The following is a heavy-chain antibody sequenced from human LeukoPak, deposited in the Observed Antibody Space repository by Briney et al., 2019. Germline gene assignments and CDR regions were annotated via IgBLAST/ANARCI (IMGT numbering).Heavy chain of an antibody. V-gene: IGHV4-59*08. J-gene: IGHJ3*02. D-gene: IGHD3-22*01. Sequence: SENLSLTCTVSGGSISSYYWSWIRQPPGKGLEWIGYIYYSGSTNYNPSLKSRVTISVDTSKNQFSLKLSSVTAADTAVYYCARGGYCSGGSCYQQYYYDSSGYYYDAFDIWGQGTMVTVSS. CDR3: ARGGYCSGGSCYQQYYYDSSGYYYDAFDI. CDR2: IYYSGST. CDR1: GGSISSYY.